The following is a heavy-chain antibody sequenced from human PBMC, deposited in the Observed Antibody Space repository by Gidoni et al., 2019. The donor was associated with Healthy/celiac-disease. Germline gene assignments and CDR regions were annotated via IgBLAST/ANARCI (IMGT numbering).Heavy chain of an antibody. J-gene: IGHJ4*02. CDR2: ISGSGGST. CDR3: AKRRDGYSGYFDY. CDR1: GFTFSSYA. V-gene: IGHV3-23*01. D-gene: IGHD5-18*01. Sequence: EVQLLESGGGLVQPGGSLRLSCAASGFTFSSYAMSWVRQAPGKGLEWVSAISGSGGSTYYADCVKGRFTISRDNSKNTLYLQMNSLRAEDTAVYYCAKRRDGYSGYFDYWGQGTLVTVSS.